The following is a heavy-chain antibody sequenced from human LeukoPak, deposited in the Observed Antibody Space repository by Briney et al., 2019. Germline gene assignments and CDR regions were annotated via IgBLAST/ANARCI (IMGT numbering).Heavy chain of an antibody. V-gene: IGHV4-38-2*01. CDR1: GYSINGGYY. CDR3: AGISGVTGYFQH. J-gene: IGHJ1*01. Sequence: SETRSLTCAVSGYSINGGYYWGWIRQPPGKGLEWIASIFQSGNTCYNPSLKSRVSISIDMSKNQFSLKLSSLTAADTAFYYCAGISGVTGYFQHWGQGTLVTVSS. D-gene: IGHD2-8*01. CDR2: IFQSGNT.